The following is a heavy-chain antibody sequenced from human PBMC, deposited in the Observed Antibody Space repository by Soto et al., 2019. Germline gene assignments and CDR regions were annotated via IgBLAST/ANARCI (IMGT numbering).Heavy chain of an antibody. CDR1: GYTFTGYY. CDR2: INPNSGGT. D-gene: IGHD6-6*01. V-gene: IGHV1-2*04. Sequence: ASVKVSCKASGYTFTGYYMHWVRQAPGQGLEWMGWINPNSGGTNYAQKFQGWVTMTRDTSISTAYMELSRLRSDDTAVYYCARGSQCISSSSHGDAFDIWGQGTMVTVSS. CDR3: ARGSQCISSSSHGDAFDI. J-gene: IGHJ3*02.